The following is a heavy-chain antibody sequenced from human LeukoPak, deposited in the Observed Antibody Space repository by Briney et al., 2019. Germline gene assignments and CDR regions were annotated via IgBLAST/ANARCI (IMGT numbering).Heavy chain of an antibody. J-gene: IGHJ3*02. D-gene: IGHD3-16*01. CDR2: ISGSGGST. Sequence: GGSLRLSCAASGFTFSSYAMSWVRPAPGKGLEWVSAISGSGGSTYYADSVKGRFTISRDNSKNTLYLQMNSLRAEDTAVYYCAKAPASWGHAFGIWGQGTMVTVSS. CDR3: AKAPASWGHAFGI. CDR1: GFTFSSYA. V-gene: IGHV3-23*01.